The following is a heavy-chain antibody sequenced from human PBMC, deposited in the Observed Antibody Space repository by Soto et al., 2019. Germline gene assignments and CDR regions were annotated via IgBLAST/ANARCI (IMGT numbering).Heavy chain of an antibody. J-gene: IGHJ4*02. CDR1: GCTFSSYW. D-gene: IGHD1-26*01. V-gene: IGHV3-74*01. Sequence: GGSLRLSCAASGCTFSSYWMHWVRQAPGKGLVWVSRINSDGSSTSYADSVKGRFTISRDNAKNTLYLQMNSLRAEDTAVYYCARVGPRGLARVDYWGQGTLVTRLL. CDR2: INSDGSST. CDR3: ARVGPRGLARVDY.